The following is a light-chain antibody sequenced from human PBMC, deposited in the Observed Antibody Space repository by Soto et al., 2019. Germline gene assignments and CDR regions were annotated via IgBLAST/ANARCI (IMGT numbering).Light chain of an antibody. V-gene: IGKV3-11*01. Sequence: EIVLTQSPATLSLSPGQRATLSCRASQSVSSYLGWFQQKPGQAPRLLFYDPSTRATGIPARFGGSGSGTDFTLTISSLEPEYSAVYYCQHRSSWPWTFGQGTKVEIK. CDR2: DPS. CDR3: QHRSSWPWT. J-gene: IGKJ1*01. CDR1: QSVSSY.